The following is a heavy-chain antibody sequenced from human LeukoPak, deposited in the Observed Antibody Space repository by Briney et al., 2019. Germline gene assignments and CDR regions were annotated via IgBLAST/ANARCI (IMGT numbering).Heavy chain of an antibody. D-gene: IGHD3-9*01. CDR3: AKASILTGVAYFDS. J-gene: IGHJ4*02. CDR2: ISGSGGST. Sequence: PGGSLRLSCAATGFTFSSYAMSWVRQAPGKGLEWVSAISGSGGSTYYADSVKGRFTISRDNSKNTLYLQMNSLRAEDTAVYYCAKASILTGVAYFDSWGQGTLVTVSS. CDR1: GFTFSSYA. V-gene: IGHV3-23*01.